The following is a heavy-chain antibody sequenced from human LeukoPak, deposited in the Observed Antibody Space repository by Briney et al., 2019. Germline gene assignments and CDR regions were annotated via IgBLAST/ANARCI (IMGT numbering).Heavy chain of an antibody. J-gene: IGHJ6*04. V-gene: IGHV3-48*03. D-gene: IGHD3-10*02. CDR2: ISSSGSTI. Sequence: LSLTCAVSGGSISSSNWWSWVRQPPGKGLEGVSYISSSGSTIYYADSVKGRFTISRYNAKNSLYLQMNSLRAEDTAVYYCAELGITMIGGVWGKGTTVTISS. CDR3: AELGITMIGGV. CDR1: GGSISSSN.